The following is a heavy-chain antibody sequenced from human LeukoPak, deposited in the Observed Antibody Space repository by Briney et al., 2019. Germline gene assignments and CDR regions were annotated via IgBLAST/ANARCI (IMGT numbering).Heavy chain of an antibody. CDR2: IYYSGST. Sequence: SETLSLTCTVSGGSITSYYWGWIRQPPGKGLEWIGSIYYSGSTYYNPSLKSRVTISVDTSKNQFSLKLSSVTAADTAVYYCARGRAAGGFDIWGQGTMVTVSS. CDR3: ARGRAAGGFDI. V-gene: IGHV4-39*07. CDR1: GGSITSYY. D-gene: IGHD6-13*01. J-gene: IGHJ3*02.